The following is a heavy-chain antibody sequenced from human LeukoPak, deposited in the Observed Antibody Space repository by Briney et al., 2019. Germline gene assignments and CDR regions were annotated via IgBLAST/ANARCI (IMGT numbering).Heavy chain of an antibody. Sequence: GGSLRLSCAASGFTFSDYYMSWIRQAPGKGLEWVAVISYDGSNKYYADSVKGRFTISRDNSKNTLYLQMNSLRAEDTAVYYCARAPHPVVPAEGGDYFDYWGQGTLVTVSS. CDR2: ISYDGSNK. CDR1: GFTFSDYY. D-gene: IGHD2-2*01. J-gene: IGHJ4*02. CDR3: ARAPHPVVPAEGGDYFDY. V-gene: IGHV3-30-3*01.